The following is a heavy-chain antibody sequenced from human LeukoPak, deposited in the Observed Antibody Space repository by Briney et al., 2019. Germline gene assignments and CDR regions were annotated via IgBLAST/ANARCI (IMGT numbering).Heavy chain of an antibody. CDR1: GYTFTSYG. J-gene: IGHJ4*02. CDR3: ARLVASSSGGYFDY. Sequence: ASVKVSCKASGYTFTSYGISWVRQAPGQGLEWMGWISAYNGNTNYAQKLQGRVTMTTDTSASTAYMELRSLRSDDTAVYYCARLVASSSGGYFDYWGQGTLVTVSS. V-gene: IGHV1-18*01. D-gene: IGHD6-6*01. CDR2: ISAYNGNT.